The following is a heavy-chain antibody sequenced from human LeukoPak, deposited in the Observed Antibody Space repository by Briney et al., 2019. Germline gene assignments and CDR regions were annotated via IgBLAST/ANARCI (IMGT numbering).Heavy chain of an antibody. CDR1: GGSFSGYY. Sequence: SETLSLTCAVYGGSFSGYYWSWIRQPPGKGVEWIAHIYNGVNTNYNPSLKSRVTISVDTSKNQFSLRLNTVTAADTAVYYCARSRAFNSGAFDPWGQGSLVTVSS. CDR3: ARSRAFNSGAFDP. J-gene: IGHJ5*02. D-gene: IGHD1-26*01. V-gene: IGHV4-59*01. CDR2: IYNGVNT.